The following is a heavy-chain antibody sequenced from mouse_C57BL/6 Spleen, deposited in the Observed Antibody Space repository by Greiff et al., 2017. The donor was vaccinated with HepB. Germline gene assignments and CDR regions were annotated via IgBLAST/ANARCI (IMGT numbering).Heavy chain of an antibody. J-gene: IGHJ2*01. Sequence: VQLQQSGAELVKPGASVKISCKASGYAFSSYWMNWVKQRPGKGLEWIGQIYPGDGDTNYKGKFKGKATLTADKSSSTAYMQLSSLTSEDSAVYFCARSGDGYYFDYWGQGTTLTVSS. CDR2: IYPGDGDT. V-gene: IGHV1-80*01. CDR3: ARSGDGYYFDY. D-gene: IGHD2-3*01. CDR1: GYAFSSYW.